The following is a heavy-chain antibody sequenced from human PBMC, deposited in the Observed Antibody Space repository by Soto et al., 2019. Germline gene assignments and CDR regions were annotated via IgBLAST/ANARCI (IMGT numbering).Heavy chain of an antibody. CDR1: GFTFSSYG. CDR3: ARDRKEDYCSSTSCSDAFDI. Sequence: GGSLRLSCAASGFTFSSYGMHWVRQAPGKGLEWVAVIWYDGSNKYYADSVKGRFTISRDNSKNTLYLQMNSLRAEDTSVYYFARDRKEDYCSSTSCSDAFDIWGQGTMVTVSS. V-gene: IGHV3-33*01. CDR2: IWYDGSNK. J-gene: IGHJ3*02. D-gene: IGHD2-2*01.